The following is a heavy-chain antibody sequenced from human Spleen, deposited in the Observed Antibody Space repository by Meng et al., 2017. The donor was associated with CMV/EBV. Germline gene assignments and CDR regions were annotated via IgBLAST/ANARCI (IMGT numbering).Heavy chain of an antibody. J-gene: IGHJ4*02. D-gene: IGHD4-17*01. CDR1: GFSLSNARMG. Sequence: SGPTLVKPTETLTLTCTVSGFSLSNARMGVSWIRQPPGKALEWLALIYWSDDRRYSSSLKSRLTIAKDASKDQVVLTMTNMDPEDTATYYCAHKDYSDRYFDSWGQGTLVTVSS. CDR2: IYWSDDR. CDR3: AHKDYSDRYFDS. V-gene: IGHV2-5*01.